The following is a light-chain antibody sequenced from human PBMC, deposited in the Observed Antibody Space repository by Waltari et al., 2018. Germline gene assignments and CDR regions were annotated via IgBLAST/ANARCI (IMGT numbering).Light chain of an antibody. CDR3: CSYAGGSTPWV. J-gene: IGLJ3*02. CDR2: EVN. V-gene: IGLV2-23*02. Sequence: QSALTQPASVSGSPGQSIPTSCTGTSSDVGSYNLVPWYQQYPGKAPKLMIYEVNKRPSGVSHRFSGSKSGNTASLTISGLQAEDEADYYCCSYAGGSTPWVFGGGTKLTVL. CDR1: SSDVGSYNL.